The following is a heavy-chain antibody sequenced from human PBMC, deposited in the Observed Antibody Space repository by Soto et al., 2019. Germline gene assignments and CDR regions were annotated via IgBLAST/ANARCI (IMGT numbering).Heavy chain of an antibody. CDR1: GFTFSSYA. J-gene: IGHJ4*02. CDR3: TKSRSAMVYCFDF. CDR2: ISGSGGST. D-gene: IGHD1-20*01. V-gene: IGHV3-23*01. Sequence: GGSLRLSCAASGFTFSSYAMSWVRQAPGKGLEWVSAISGSGGSTYYADSVKGRFTISRDNSKDTVYLEMNSLRAEDTAVYYCTKSRSAMVYCFDFWGLGALVTVSS.